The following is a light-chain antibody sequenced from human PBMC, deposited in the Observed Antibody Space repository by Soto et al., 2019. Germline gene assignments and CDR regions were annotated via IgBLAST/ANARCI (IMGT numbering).Light chain of an antibody. CDR3: SSYTSSSTLV. J-gene: IGLJ1*01. CDR2: EVS. CDR1: SSDVGGYNY. V-gene: IGLV2-14*01. Sequence: QCVLTQPASASGSPGQSITISCTGTSSDVGGYNYVSWYQQHPGKAPKLMIYEVSNRPSGVSNRFSGSKSGNTASLTISGLQAEDEADYYCSSYTSSSTLVFGTGTKLTVL.